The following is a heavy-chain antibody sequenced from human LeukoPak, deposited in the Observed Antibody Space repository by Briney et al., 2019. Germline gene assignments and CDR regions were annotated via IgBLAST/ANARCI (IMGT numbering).Heavy chain of an antibody. CDR2: INPNSGGT. CDR1: GYTFTGYY. D-gene: IGHD3-16*02. CDR3: ARLPQYDYVWGSYRPIADY. J-gene: IGHJ4*02. V-gene: IGHV1-2*02. Sequence: GASVKVSCKASGYTFTGYYMHWVRQAPGQGLEWMGWINPNSGGTNYAQKLQGRVTMTTDTSTSTAYMELRSLRSDDTAVYYCARLPQYDYVWGSYRPIADYWGQGTLVTVSS.